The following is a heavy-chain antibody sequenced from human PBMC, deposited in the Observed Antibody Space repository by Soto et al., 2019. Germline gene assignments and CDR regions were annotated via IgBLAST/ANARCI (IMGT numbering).Heavy chain of an antibody. J-gene: IGHJ4*02. CDR1: GGPISSYY. CDR2: IYYSGST. Sequence: QVQLQESGPGLVKPSETLSLNCTVSGGPISSYYWSWIRQSPGKGLEWIGYIYYSGSTNYNPSLKSRVTISVDTFKNQFSLELSSVTAADTAVYYCARGSSGWPPRLDYWVQGTLVTVSS. D-gene: IGHD6-19*01. V-gene: IGHV4-59*01. CDR3: ARGSSGWPPRLDY.